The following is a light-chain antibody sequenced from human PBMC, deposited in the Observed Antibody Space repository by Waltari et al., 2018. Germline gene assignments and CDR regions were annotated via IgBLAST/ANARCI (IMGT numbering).Light chain of an antibody. CDR2: GVS. Sequence: EIVLTQSPDTLSLSPGDRATLVCRASQTINNHVLAWFQQKSGQAPRLLIYGVSRGAPGIPDRFRGAGAATDFTLTIARLEPEDFAVYYCHQHGRSLPWLFGQGTKVEIK. J-gene: IGKJ1*01. CDR1: QTINNHV. CDR3: HQHGRSLPWL. V-gene: IGKV3-20*01.